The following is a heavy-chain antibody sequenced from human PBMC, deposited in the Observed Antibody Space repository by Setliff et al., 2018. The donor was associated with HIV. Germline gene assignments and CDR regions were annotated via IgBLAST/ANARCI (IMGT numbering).Heavy chain of an antibody. CDR2: IHYTGST. V-gene: IGHV4-59*11. CDR3: ARVPSSGWYGGHHYMDV. Sequence: SETLSLTCTVSGASISSHYWTWIRQPPGKGLEWIGNIHYTGSTNYNPSLKSRVTISGDSSKKQFSLVLSSVTAADTAVYYCARVPSSGWYGGHHYMDVWGKGATVTVSS. D-gene: IGHD6-19*01. J-gene: IGHJ6*03. CDR1: GASISSHY.